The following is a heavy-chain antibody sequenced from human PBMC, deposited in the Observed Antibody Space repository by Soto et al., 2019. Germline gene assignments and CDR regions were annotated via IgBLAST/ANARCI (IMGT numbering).Heavy chain of an antibody. Sequence: VNLVQSGAEVQKPGASVRISCQASGYAFTTSAIHWVRQAPGQSLEWMGWINPATGDTKYSQNVRGRVTFALDTSATTAYMDLRSLASHDTAVYYCARAAGRSKLLPYYFDPWGQGTLVTVSS. J-gene: IGHJ5*02. D-gene: IGHD3-10*01. CDR3: ARAAGRSKLLPYYFDP. CDR1: GYAFTTSA. V-gene: IGHV1-3*01. CDR2: INPATGDT.